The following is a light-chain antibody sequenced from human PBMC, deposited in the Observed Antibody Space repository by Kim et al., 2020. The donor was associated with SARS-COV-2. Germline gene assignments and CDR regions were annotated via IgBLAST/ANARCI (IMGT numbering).Light chain of an antibody. V-gene: IGKV3-20*01. CDR2: GAS. CDR1: QSVSSSY. J-gene: IGKJ2*01. Sequence: EIVLTQSPGTLSLSPGERATLSCRASQSVSSSYLAWYQQKPGQAPRLLIYGASSRATGIPARFSGSGSGTDFTLTISSLEPEDFAVYYCQQYSSSLRTFGQGTKLEI. CDR3: QQYSSSLRT.